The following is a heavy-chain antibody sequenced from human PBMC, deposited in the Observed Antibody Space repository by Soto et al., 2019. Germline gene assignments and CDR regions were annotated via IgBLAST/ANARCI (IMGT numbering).Heavy chain of an antibody. CDR2: ISYDGSNK. J-gene: IGHJ3*02. Sequence: GGSLRLSCAASGFTFSSYGMHWVRQAPGKGLEWVAVISYDGSNKYYADSVKGRFTISRDNSKNSLYLQMNSLRAEDTALYYCAKDLYSNYGDAFDIWGQGXMVTV. V-gene: IGHV3-30*18. CDR1: GFTFSSYG. CDR3: AKDLYSNYGDAFDI. D-gene: IGHD4-4*01.